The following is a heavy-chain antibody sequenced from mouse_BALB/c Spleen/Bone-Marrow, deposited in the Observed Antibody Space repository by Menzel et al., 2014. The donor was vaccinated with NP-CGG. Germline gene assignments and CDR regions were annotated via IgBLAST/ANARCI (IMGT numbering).Heavy chain of an antibody. CDR1: GFNIKDTY. V-gene: IGHV14-3*02. J-gene: IGHJ2*01. CDR2: IDPANGNN. Sequence: EVQLQQSGAELVKPGASVKLSCTASGFNIKDTYMHWVQQRPEQGLEGIGRIDPANGNNKYDPQFQGKAHITADTSYNASYLQLSRLRSEDTAVYYCARYRLGTYFDYWGQGTTLTASS. CDR3: ARYRLGTYFDY. D-gene: IGHD2-14*01.